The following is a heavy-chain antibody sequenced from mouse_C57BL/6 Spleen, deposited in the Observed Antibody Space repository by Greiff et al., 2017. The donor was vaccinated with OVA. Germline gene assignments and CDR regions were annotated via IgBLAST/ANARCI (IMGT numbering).Heavy chain of an antibody. CDR1: GFTFSNYW. J-gene: IGHJ3*01. Sequence: EVLLLQSGGGLVQPGGSMKLSCVASGFTFSNYWMNWVRQSPEKGLEWVAQIRLRSDNSASPYAESVKGRFTISRDDSYSSVYLLMTNLRAEDTCINYCSTLYYYGSPGFAYWGQGTLVTVSA. CDR3: STLYYYGSPGFAY. V-gene: IGHV6-3*01. CDR2: IRLRSDNSAS. D-gene: IGHD1-1*01.